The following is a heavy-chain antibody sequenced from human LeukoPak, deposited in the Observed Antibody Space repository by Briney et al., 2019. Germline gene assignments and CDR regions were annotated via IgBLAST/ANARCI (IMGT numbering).Heavy chain of an antibody. Sequence: PGGSLRLSCSASGFTFTPYRMHWVRQAPGKGLVWVSRINSDGSSTSYADSVKGRFTISRDNAKNTLYLQMNSLRAEDTAVYYCARDRDYYDSSGYNDYWGQGTLVTVS. CDR1: GFTFTPYR. V-gene: IGHV3-74*01. D-gene: IGHD3-22*01. CDR2: INSDGSST. J-gene: IGHJ4*02. CDR3: ARDRDYYDSSGYNDY.